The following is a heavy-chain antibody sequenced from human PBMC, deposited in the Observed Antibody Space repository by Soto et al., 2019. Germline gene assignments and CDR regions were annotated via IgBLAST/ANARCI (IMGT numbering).Heavy chain of an antibody. D-gene: IGHD3-3*01. J-gene: IGHJ4*02. V-gene: IGHV4-59*01. Sequence: SQTLSLTCTVSGDSISTFYWSWSRPPPGKGLEWIGYIHYSGSTNYNPSPKSQVIISVDTSKNQYSLKLSSVTAADTAVYFCARVRSNLFDYWGQGTLVTVSS. CDR1: GDSISTFY. CDR2: IHYSGST. CDR3: ARVRSNLFDY.